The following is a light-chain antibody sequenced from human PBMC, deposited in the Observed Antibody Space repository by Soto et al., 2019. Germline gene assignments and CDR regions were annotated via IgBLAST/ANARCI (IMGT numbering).Light chain of an antibody. CDR2: GSS. V-gene: IGLV1-40*01. CDR1: SSNIGAGYD. Sequence: QAVVTQPPSVSGAPGQRVTISCTGSSSNIGAGYDVHWYQQLPGTAPKLLIYGSSNRPSGVPDRFSGSKSGTSASLAITGLQAEDEADYYCQSYDSSLSVVFGGGTKLTVL. J-gene: IGLJ2*01. CDR3: QSYDSSLSVV.